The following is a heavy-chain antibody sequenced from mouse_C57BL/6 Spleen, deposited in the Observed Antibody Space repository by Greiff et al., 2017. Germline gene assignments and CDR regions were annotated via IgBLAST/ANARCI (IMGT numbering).Heavy chain of an antibody. J-gene: IGHJ3*01. CDR3: TGDDLDWFAY. CDR2: ISSGGDYI. V-gene: IGHV5-9-1*02. CDR1: GFTFSSYA. Sequence: EVKLQESVEGLVKPGGSLKLSCAASGFTFSSYAMSWVRQTPEKRLEWVAYISSGGDYIYYADTVKGRYTISRDNARNTLYLQMSSLKSEDTAMNYCTGDDLDWFAYWGQGTLVTVSA.